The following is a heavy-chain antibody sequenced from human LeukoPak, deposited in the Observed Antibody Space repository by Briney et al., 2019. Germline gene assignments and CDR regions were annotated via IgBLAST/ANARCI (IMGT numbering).Heavy chain of an antibody. V-gene: IGHV5-51*01. Sequence: NHGESLKISCKGSGYSFTSYWIGWVRQMPGKGLEWMGIIYPGDSDTRYSPSFQGQVTISADKSISTAYLQWSSLKASDTAMYYCARRTDSSGWYYDAFDIWGQGTMVTVSS. CDR3: ARRTDSSGWYYDAFDI. D-gene: IGHD6-19*01. J-gene: IGHJ3*02. CDR2: IYPGDSDT. CDR1: GYSFTSYW.